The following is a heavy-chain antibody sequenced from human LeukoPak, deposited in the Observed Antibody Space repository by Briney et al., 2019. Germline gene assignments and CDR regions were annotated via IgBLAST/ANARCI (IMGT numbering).Heavy chain of an antibody. Sequence: GGSQRLSCAASGFTFSSYGMHWVRQAPGKGLEWVSVIYSGGSTYYADSVKGRFTISRDNSKNTLFLQMDSLRAEDTAPYYCAKSVAIYFYYGLDVWGQGTTVTVSS. CDR3: AKSVAIYFYYGLDV. J-gene: IGHJ6*02. V-gene: IGHV3-NL1*01. CDR1: GFTFSSYG. D-gene: IGHD3-3*01. CDR2: IYSGGST.